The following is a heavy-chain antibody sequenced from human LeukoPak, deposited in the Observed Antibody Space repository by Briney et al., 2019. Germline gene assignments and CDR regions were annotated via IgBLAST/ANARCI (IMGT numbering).Heavy chain of an antibody. V-gene: IGHV1-69*01. D-gene: IGHD6-6*01. Sequence: ASVKVSCKASGGTFSSYAISWVRQAPGQGLEWMGGIIPIFGTANYAQKFQGRVTITADESTSTAYMELSSLRSEDTAVYYCASTYSSSTAHDYWGQGTLVTVSS. CDR2: IIPIFGTA. CDR3: ASTYSSSTAHDY. J-gene: IGHJ4*02. CDR1: GGTFSSYA.